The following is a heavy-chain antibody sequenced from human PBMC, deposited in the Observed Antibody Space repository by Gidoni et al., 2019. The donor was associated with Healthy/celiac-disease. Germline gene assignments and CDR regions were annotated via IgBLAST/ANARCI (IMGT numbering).Heavy chain of an antibody. CDR1: GFTFSSYS. J-gene: IGHJ4*02. D-gene: IGHD3-22*01. CDR3: ARDLPHDYYDSSGYYYGVDY. V-gene: IGHV3-21*01. Sequence: EVQLVESGGGLVKPGGSLRLSCAASGFTFSSYSMNWVRQAPGKGLEWVSSISSSSSYIYYADSVKGRFTISRDNAKNSLCLQMNSLRAEDTAVYYCARDLPHDYYDSSGYYYGVDYWGQGTLVTVSS. CDR2: ISSSSSYI.